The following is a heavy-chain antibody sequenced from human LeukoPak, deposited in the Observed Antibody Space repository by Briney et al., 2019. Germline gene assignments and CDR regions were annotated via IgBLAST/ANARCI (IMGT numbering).Heavy chain of an antibody. D-gene: IGHD2-15*01. Sequence: PSETLSLTCTVSDGSISTYYWSWIRQSPGKGLEWIGYIYYIGSTNYNPSLKSRVTISLDTSNNQFSLKLSSVTAADTAVYYCARGGGYCRGRSCLLDAFHIWGQGTVVTVSS. CDR3: ARGGGYCRGRSCLLDAFHI. CDR1: DGSISTYY. V-gene: IGHV4-59*01. J-gene: IGHJ3*02. CDR2: IYYIGST.